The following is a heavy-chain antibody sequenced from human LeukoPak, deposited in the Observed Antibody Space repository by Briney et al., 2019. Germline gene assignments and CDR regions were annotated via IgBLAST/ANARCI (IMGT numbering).Heavy chain of an antibody. V-gene: IGHV4-39*01. D-gene: IGHD4-17*01. CDR1: GGSISSSNYY. Sequence: PSETLFLTSTVSGGSISSSNYYWAWIRQPPGKGLEWIGSGFYSGSAYYNPSLKSRVTISVDTSKNQFSLNLSSLTAADTAVYYCARLRGAMTPVTSDFDYWGQGTLVTVSS. J-gene: IGHJ4*02. CDR2: GFYSGSA. CDR3: ARLRGAMTPVTSDFDY.